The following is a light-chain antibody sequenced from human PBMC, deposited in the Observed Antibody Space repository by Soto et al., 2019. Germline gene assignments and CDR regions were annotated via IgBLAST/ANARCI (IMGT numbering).Light chain of an antibody. CDR2: DAS. CDR3: QQYTNWPPTYT. Sequence: EFVLTQSPGTVSLSPLERATLSFRASQTVRNNYLAWYQQKPGQAPRLLIYDASTRATDIPDRFSGSGSRTEFTLTISRVQSEDFGVYYCQQYTNWPPTYTFGQGT. J-gene: IGKJ2*01. V-gene: IGKV3-20*01. CDR1: QTVRNNY.